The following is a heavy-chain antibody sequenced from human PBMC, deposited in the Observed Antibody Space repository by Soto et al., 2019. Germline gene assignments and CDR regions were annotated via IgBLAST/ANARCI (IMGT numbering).Heavy chain of an antibody. CDR2: TSHDGSNR. D-gene: IGHD6-19*01. Sequence: QVQLVESGGGVVQPGKSLRLSCAASGFTFSNYAIHWVRQAPGKGLEWVALTSHDGSNRYYADSVKGRFTISRDNSKSTLFLQMNGLRAEDTAVYFCAKEGAVPADLDYWGQGPLVTVSS. V-gene: IGHV3-30*18. CDR1: GFTFSNYA. CDR3: AKEGAVPADLDY. J-gene: IGHJ4*02.